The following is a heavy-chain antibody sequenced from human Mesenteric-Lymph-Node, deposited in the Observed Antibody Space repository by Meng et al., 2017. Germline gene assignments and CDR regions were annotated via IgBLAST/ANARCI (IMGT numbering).Heavy chain of an antibody. Sequence: QVQLVQSGAEVKKPGASVKVSCKASGYTFTGYYMHCVRQAPGQGLEWVGRINPNSGGTNYARKFKGRVTMTRDTSISTAYMELSRLRSDDTAVYCCARDPSMRVSLDYWGRGTLVTVSS. CDR3: ARDPSMRVSLDY. J-gene: IGHJ4*02. CDR1: GYTFTGYY. V-gene: IGHV1-2*06. CDR2: INPNSGGT. D-gene: IGHD5/OR15-5a*01.